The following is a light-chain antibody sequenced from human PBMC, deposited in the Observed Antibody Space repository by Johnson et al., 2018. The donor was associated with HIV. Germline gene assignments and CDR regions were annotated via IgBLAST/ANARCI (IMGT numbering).Light chain of an antibody. Sequence: QPVLTQPPSVSAAPGQKVTISCSGSSSNIGNNYVSWYQQLPGTAPKLLIYDNSKRPSGIPDRFSGSKSGTSATLGITGLQTGDEADYYRGTWDSSLSVPGFGSGTKVTVL. V-gene: IGLV1-51*01. CDR2: DNS. CDR1: SSNIGNNY. J-gene: IGLJ1*01. CDR3: GTWDSSLSVPG.